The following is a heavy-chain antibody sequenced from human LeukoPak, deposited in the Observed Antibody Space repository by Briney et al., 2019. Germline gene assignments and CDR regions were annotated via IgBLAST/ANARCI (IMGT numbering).Heavy chain of an antibody. J-gene: IGHJ6*02. CDR2: IYYSGST. D-gene: IGHD6-13*01. CDR3: ARRAAAGTRGYYYGMDV. V-gene: IGHV4-59*01. CDR1: GXSISSYY. Sequence: NPSETLSLTCTVSGXSISSYYWSWIRQPPGKGLEWIGYIYYSGSTNYNPSLKSRVTISVDTSKNQFSLKLSSVTAADTAVYYCARRAAAGTRGYYYGMDVWGQGTTVTVSS.